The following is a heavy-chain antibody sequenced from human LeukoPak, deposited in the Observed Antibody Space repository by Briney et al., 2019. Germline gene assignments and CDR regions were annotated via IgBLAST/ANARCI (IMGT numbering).Heavy chain of an antibody. V-gene: IGHV4-4*07. D-gene: IGHD3-10*01. J-gene: IGHJ4*02. CDR2: IYSSGST. Sequence: SETLSLTCTVSGDSISNYYWSWIRQPTGKGLEWIGRIYSSGSTNYNPSLKSRVTMSVDTSKNQFSLELSSVTAADTAVYYCARVSLVRGAPDYYFDYWGQGTLVTVSS. CDR1: GDSISNYY. CDR3: ARVSLVRGAPDYYFDY.